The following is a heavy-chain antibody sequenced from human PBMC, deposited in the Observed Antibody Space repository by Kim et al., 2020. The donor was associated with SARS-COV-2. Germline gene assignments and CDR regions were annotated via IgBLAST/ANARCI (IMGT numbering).Heavy chain of an antibody. V-gene: IGHV3-7*01. D-gene: IGHD6-13*01. CDR2: IKQDGSEK. CDR3: ARVAAGAGSFYWYFDL. CDR1: GFTFSSYW. J-gene: IGHJ2*01. Sequence: GGSLRLSCAASGFTFSSYWMSRVRQAPGKEMEWVANIKQDGSEKNYVDSVKGRFTISRDNTKNSLYLQMNSLRAEDTAVYHCARVAAGAGSFYWYFDLWGRGTLVTVSS.